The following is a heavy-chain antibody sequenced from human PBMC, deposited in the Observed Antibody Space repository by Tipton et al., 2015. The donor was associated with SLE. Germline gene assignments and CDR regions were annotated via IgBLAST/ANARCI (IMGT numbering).Heavy chain of an antibody. Sequence: GSLRLSCAASGFTFSSYAMSWVRQAPGKGLEWVSAISGSGGSTYYADSVKGRFTISRDNSKNTLYLQMNSLRAEDTAVYYCAGTLLEINWFDPWGQGTLVTVSS. CDR1: GFTFSSYA. V-gene: IGHV3-23*01. CDR3: AGTLLEINWFDP. CDR2: ISGSGGST. D-gene: IGHD2-15*01. J-gene: IGHJ5*02.